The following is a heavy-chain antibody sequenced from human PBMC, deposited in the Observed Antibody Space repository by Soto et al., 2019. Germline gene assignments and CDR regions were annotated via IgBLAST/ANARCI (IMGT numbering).Heavy chain of an antibody. CDR3: ARDVGYYYDKLDC. CDR1: GFAFSGYS. V-gene: IGHV3-48*01. CDR2: ISTSGTTV. J-gene: IGHJ4*02. D-gene: IGHD3-22*01. Sequence: LGGSLRLSCAASGFAFSGYSMNWVRQPPGKGLEWVSYISTSGTTVYYADSVRGRFTISRDNAKNSLYLQMNSLRAEDTAVYYCARDVGYYYDKLDCWGQGTLVTVSS.